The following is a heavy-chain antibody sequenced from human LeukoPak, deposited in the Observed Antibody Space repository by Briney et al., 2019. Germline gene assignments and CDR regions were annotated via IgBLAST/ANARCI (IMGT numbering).Heavy chain of an antibody. CDR1: GGSINNYY. V-gene: IGHV4-4*07. Sequence: PSETLSLTCTVSGGSINNYYWSWIRQPAGKGLEWIGRIYTRGSTNYNPSLKSRVTMSVDTSKNQFSLKLSSVTAADTAVYYCARDSRYSSRGLGWFDPWGQGTLVTVSS. D-gene: IGHD3-22*01. J-gene: IGHJ5*02. CDR3: ARDSRYSSRGLGWFDP. CDR2: IYTRGST.